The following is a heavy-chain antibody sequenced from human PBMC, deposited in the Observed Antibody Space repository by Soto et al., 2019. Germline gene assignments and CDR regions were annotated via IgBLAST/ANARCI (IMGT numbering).Heavy chain of an antibody. Sequence: SETLSLTCAVYGGSFSGYYWSWIRQPPGKGLEWIGEVNHSGSTNYHPTLKSRVTISVDTSKNQFSLKLSSVTAADTAVYYCARGWSGLVIIRFDPWGQGTLVTVSS. V-gene: IGHV4-34*01. CDR2: VNHSGST. D-gene: IGHD3-9*01. CDR1: GGSFSGYY. J-gene: IGHJ5*02. CDR3: ARGWSGLVIIRFDP.